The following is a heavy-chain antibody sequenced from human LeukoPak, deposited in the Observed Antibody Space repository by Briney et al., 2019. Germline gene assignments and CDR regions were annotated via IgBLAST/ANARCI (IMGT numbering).Heavy chain of an antibody. V-gene: IGHV1-18*01. J-gene: IGHJ4*02. Sequence: ASVTVSCKASGYPFRSFGISWVRQAPGQGLEWMGWISPFNGNIQYAPKIQDRVTMTTDTSTSTAYMELRSLTSDDTAIYLRGSASRGFGLSVIIGNWGQGTLVIVSS. CDR3: GSASRGFGLSVIIGN. D-gene: IGHD2-2*01. CDR2: ISPFNGNI. CDR1: GYPFRSFG.